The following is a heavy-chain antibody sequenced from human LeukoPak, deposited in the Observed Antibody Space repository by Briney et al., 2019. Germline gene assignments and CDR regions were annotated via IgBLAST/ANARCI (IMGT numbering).Heavy chain of an antibody. V-gene: IGHV4-61*02. CDR2: VSSSGTT. CDR1: GGSISSGSYY. CDR3: ARGDYYYYMDV. Sequence: SQTLSLTCTVSGGSISSGSYYWSWIRQPAGKGLEWIGRVSSSGTTNYNPYNPSLKSRVTISVDTSKNQFSLELSSVTAADTAVYYCARGDYYYYMDVWGTGTTVTVSS. J-gene: IGHJ6*03.